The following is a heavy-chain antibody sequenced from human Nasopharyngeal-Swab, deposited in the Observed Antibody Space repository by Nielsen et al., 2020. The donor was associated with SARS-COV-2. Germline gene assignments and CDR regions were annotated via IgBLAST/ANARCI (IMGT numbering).Heavy chain of an antibody. V-gene: IGHV3-21*01. CDR1: GFTFSTYN. D-gene: IGHD3-3*01. CDR3: ARDGLDYDFWSAYCMDV. CDR2: ISSSSTYI. Sequence: GGSLRLSCAASGFTFSTYNMNWVRQAPGKGLEWVSSISSSSTYIYYADSVKGRFTISRDSAQSSLFLQMNSLRAEDTAVYYCARDGLDYDFWSAYCMDVWGRGTTVTVSS. J-gene: IGHJ6*02.